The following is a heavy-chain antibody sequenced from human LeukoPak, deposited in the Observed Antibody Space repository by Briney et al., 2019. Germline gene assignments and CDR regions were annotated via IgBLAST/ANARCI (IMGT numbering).Heavy chain of an antibody. CDR3: ARGYGDYSADY. CDR2: IYTSGST. D-gene: IGHD4-17*01. CDR1: GGSISSYY. J-gene: IGHJ4*02. Sequence: SETLSLTCTVSGGSISSYYWSWIRQPPGKGLEWIGYIYTSGSTNSNSSLKRRVTISVDTSKNQFSLKLSSVTAADTAVYYCARGYGDYSADYWGQGTLVTVSS. V-gene: IGHV4-4*09.